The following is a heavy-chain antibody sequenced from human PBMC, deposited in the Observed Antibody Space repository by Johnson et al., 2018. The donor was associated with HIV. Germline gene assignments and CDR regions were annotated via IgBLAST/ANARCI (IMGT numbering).Heavy chain of an antibody. CDR2: IKSKTDGGTT. CDR1: GFTFSSYW. V-gene: IGHV3-15*01. Sequence: VQLVESGGGLVQPGGSLRLSCAASGFTFSSYWMSWARQAPGKGLEWVGRIKSKTDGGTTDYAAPVKGRFTISRDDSKNTLYLQMNSLRAEDTAVYYCARDPDIWGQGTMVTVSS. J-gene: IGHJ3*02. CDR3: ARDPDI.